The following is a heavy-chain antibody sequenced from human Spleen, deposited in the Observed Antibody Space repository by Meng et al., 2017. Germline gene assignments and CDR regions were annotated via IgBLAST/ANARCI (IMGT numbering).Heavy chain of an antibody. CDR3: ATEAVAYTINY. V-gene: IGHV7-4-1*02. J-gene: IGHJ4*02. Sequence: VQLVQSGSELGEPGASVKVSCKASGYTFTRYGINWVRQAPGQGLEWMGWINTNTGNPTYAQGFTRRFVFSLDTSVSTAYLQITSLKADDTAVYYCATEAVAYTINYWGQGTLVTVSS. CDR2: INTNTGNP. D-gene: IGHD6-19*01. CDR1: GYTFTRYG.